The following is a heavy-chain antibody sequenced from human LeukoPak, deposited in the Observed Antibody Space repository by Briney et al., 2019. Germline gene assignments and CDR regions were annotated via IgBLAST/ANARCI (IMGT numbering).Heavy chain of an antibody. V-gene: IGHV3-49*03. CDR3: TSEMATTKGYFDY. J-gene: IGHJ4*02. CDR1: GFTFGDYA. D-gene: IGHD5-24*01. CDR2: IRSKAYGGTT. Sequence: PGGSLRLSCTASGFTFGDYAMSWSRQAPGKGLEWVGFIRSKAYGGTTEYAASVKGRFTISRDDSKSIAYLQMNSLKTEDTAVYYCTSEMATTKGYFDYWGQGTLVTVSS.